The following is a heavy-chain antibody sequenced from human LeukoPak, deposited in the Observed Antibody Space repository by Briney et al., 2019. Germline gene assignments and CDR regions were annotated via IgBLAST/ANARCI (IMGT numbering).Heavy chain of an antibody. J-gene: IGHJ4*02. Sequence: GGSLRLSCAASGFTFSSYAMSWVRQAPGKGLEWVSAISGSGGSTYYADSVKGRFTISRDNSKNTLYRQMNSLRAKDTAVYYCAKNSSGYLDYWGQGTLVTVSS. CDR2: ISGSGGST. V-gene: IGHV3-23*01. CDR3: AKNSSGYLDY. D-gene: IGHD3-22*01. CDR1: GFTFSSYA.